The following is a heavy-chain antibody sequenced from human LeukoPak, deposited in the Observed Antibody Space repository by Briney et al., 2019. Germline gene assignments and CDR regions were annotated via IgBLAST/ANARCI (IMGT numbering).Heavy chain of an antibody. CDR3: ARVGAPDAFDI. CDR2: MNPNSGNT. J-gene: IGHJ3*02. V-gene: IGHV1-8*01. D-gene: IGHD1-26*01. CDR1: GYTFTSYD. Sequence: ASVKVSCKASGYTFTSYDINWVRQATGQGLEWMGWMNPNSGNTGYAQKFQGRVTMTRDTSISTAYMELSRLRSDDTAVYYCARVGAPDAFDIWGQGTMVTVSS.